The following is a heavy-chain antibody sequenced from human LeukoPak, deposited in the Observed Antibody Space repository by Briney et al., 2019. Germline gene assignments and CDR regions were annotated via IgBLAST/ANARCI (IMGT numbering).Heavy chain of an antibody. CDR3: AKENGYCSGGSCYPYYYYGMDV. CDR2: ISGSGGST. J-gene: IGHJ6*02. D-gene: IGHD2-15*01. CDR1: GFTFSSYA. Sequence: PGGSLRLSCAASGFTFSSYAMSWVRQAPGTGLEWVSAISGSGGSTYYADSVKGRFTISRDNSKNTLYLRMNSLRAEDTAVYYCAKENGYCSGGSCYPYYYYGMDVWGQGTTVTVSS. V-gene: IGHV3-23*01.